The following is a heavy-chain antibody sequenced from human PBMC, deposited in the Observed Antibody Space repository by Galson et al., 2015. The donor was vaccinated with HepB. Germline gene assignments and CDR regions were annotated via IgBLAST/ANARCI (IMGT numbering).Heavy chain of an antibody. CDR3: ARGPGGITGTRDNWFDP. Sequence: SVKVSCKASGGTFSSYAIRWVRQAPGQGLEWMGGIIPILGIANYAQKFQGRVTITADKSTSTAYMELSSLRSEDTAVYYWARGPGGITGTRDNWFDPWGQGTLVTVSS. D-gene: IGHD1-7*01. J-gene: IGHJ5*02. V-gene: IGHV1-69*10. CDR2: IIPILGIA. CDR1: GGTFSSYA.